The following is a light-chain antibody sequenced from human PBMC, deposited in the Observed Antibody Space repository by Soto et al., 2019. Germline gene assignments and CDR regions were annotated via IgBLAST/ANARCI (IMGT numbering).Light chain of an antibody. CDR3: QAWDSSTGGV. CDR2: GSN. Sequence: QSVLTQPPSASGAPGQRVTISCSGSTSNIGSNSVNWYQQVPGTAPRLLIYGSNKRPSGVPDRFSASKSGNTATLTISGTQAMDEADYYCQAWDSSTGGVFGGGTKVTVL. V-gene: IGLV1-44*01. J-gene: IGLJ3*02. CDR1: TSNIGSNS.